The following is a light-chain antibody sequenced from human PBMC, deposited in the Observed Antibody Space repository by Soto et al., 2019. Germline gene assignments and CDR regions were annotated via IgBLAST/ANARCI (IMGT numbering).Light chain of an antibody. CDR3: ETWDSNTHTV. CDR1: SGHSSYI. Sequence: QAVVTQSSSASASLESSVRLTCTLSSGHSSYIIAWHQQQPGKAPRYLMKLEGSGSYNKGSGVPDRFSGSSSGADRYLTISNLQFEYEADYYCETWDSNTHTVFGGGTKLTVL. V-gene: IGLV4-60*02. CDR2: LEGSGSY. J-gene: IGLJ3*02.